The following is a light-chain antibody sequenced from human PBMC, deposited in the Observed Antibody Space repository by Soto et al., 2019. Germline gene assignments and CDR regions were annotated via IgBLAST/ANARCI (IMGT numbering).Light chain of an antibody. V-gene: IGKV3-15*01. CDR2: SAS. Sequence: EIVMTQSPATLSVSPGERATLSCRASQSVNSNLVWYQQKPGQAPRLLIYSASTRATGIPARFSGSGSGTEFTLTISILQSEDFAVYYCQQYNNWPRTFGQGTKVEIQ. J-gene: IGKJ1*01. CDR3: QQYNNWPRT. CDR1: QSVNSN.